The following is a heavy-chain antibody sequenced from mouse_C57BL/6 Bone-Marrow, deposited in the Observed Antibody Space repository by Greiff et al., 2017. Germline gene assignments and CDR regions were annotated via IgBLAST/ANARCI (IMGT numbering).Heavy chain of an antibody. J-gene: IGHJ3*01. CDR3: TRREEYDYGGAWFAY. D-gene: IGHD2-4*01. CDR2: IYPGNSDT. V-gene: IGHV1-5*01. CDR1: GYTFTSYW. Sequence: VQLQQSGTVLARPGASVKMSCKTSGYTFTSYWMHWVKQRPGQGLEWLGAIYPGNSDTRYNQKFKGKAKLTAVTSASTAYMELSSLTNEDSAVYYGTRREEYDYGGAWFAYWGQGTLVTVSA.